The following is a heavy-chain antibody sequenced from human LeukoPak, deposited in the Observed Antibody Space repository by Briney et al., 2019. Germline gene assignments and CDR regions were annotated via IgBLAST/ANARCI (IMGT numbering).Heavy chain of an antibody. CDR2: IIPIFGTA. Sequence: ASVKVSCKASGGTFISYAISWVRQAPGQGLEWMGGIIPIFGTANYAQKFQGRVTITADESTSTAYMELSSLRSEDTAVYYCARDLSYYYDSSGYYYWGQGTLVTVSS. CDR3: ARDLSYYYDSSGYYY. CDR1: GGTFISYA. D-gene: IGHD3-22*01. J-gene: IGHJ4*02. V-gene: IGHV1-69*01.